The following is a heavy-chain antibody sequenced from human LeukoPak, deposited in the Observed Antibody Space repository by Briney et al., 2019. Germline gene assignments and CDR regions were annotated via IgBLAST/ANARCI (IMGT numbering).Heavy chain of an antibody. CDR1: GFTFSSYA. D-gene: IGHD1-26*01. J-gene: IGHJ4*02. CDR3: AKDTVRMGRYFDY. Sequence: GGSLRLSCAASGFTFSSYAMSWVRQAPGKGLEWVSAISGSGGSTYFADSVKGRFTISRDNSKNTLYLQMNSLRAEDTAVYYCAKDTVRMGRYFDYWGQGTLVTVSS. CDR2: ISGSGGST. V-gene: IGHV3-23*01.